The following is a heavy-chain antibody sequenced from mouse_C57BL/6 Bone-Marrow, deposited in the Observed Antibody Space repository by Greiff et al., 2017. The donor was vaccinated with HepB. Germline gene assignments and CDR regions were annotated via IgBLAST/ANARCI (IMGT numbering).Heavy chain of an antibody. CDR3: VRRHSNYSYWYFDV. CDR1: GFSFNTYA. V-gene: IGHV10-1*01. J-gene: IGHJ1*03. D-gene: IGHD2-5*01. Sequence: EVQRVESGGGLVQPKGSLKLSCAASGFSFNTYAMNWVRQAPGKGLEWVARIRSKSNNYATYYADSVKDRFTISRDDSESMLYLQMNNVKTEDTAMYYCVRRHSNYSYWYFDVWGTGTTVTVSS. CDR2: IRSKSNNYAT.